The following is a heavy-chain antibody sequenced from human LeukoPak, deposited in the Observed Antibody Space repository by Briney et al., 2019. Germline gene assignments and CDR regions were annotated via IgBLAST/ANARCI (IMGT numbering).Heavy chain of an antibody. CDR2: IIPIFGTA. D-gene: IGHD3-9*01. Sequence: GASVKVSCKASGGTFSSYAISWVRQAPGQGLEWMGGIIPIFGTANYAQKFQGRVTVTADESTSTAYMELSSLRSEDTAVYYCARVGPPGNFDWLLVYYYGMDVWGQGTTVTVSS. CDR1: GGTFSSYA. CDR3: ARVGPPGNFDWLLVYYYGMDV. V-gene: IGHV1-69*13. J-gene: IGHJ6*02.